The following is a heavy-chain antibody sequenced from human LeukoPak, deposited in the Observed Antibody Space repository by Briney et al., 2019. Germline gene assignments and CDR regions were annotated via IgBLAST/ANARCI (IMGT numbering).Heavy chain of an antibody. D-gene: IGHD1-26*01. V-gene: IGHV1-18*01. J-gene: IGHJ4*02. CDR3: ARDFRLRAIVGATTYGY. CDR2: ISAYNGNT. Sequence: RASVKVSCKASGYTFTSYGISWVRQAPRQGLEWMGWISAYNGNTNYAQKLQGRVTMTTDTSTSTAYMELRSLRSDDTAVYYCARDFRLRAIVGATTYGYWGQGTLVTVSS. CDR1: GYTFTSYG.